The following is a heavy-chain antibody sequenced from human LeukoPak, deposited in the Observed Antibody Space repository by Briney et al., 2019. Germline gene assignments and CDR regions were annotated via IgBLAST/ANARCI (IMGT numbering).Heavy chain of an antibody. J-gene: IGHJ5*02. V-gene: IGHV4-34*01. CDR2: IIQSGST. Sequence: SEILSLTCVVYGGSFSDSYWNWIRQPPGKGLEWIGEIIQSGSTNYNPSLKSRVTISLDTSKNQFSLKLRSVTAADTAVYFCARGFGSGSYNWFDPWGQGTLVTVSS. D-gene: IGHD3-10*01. CDR3: ARGFGSGSYNWFDP. CDR1: GGSFSDSY.